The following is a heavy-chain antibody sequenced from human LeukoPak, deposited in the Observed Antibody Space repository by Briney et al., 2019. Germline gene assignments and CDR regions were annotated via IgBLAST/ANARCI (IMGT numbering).Heavy chain of an antibody. D-gene: IGHD1-14*01. J-gene: IGHJ5*02. V-gene: IGHV1-2*02. Sequence: GASVKVSCMPSRYTLTREYMHWVRQAPGQGLEWMGWINPNSGGTNYAQKFQGRVTMTRYTSISTAYMELSRLRSDDTAVYYCAGSGFAERRTVDPWGQGTLVTVSS. CDR2: INPNSGGT. CDR3: AGSGFAERRTVDP. CDR1: RYTLTREY.